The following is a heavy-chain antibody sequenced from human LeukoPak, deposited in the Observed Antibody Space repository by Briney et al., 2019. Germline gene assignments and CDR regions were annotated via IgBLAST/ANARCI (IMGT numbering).Heavy chain of an antibody. CDR1: GFTFDDYA. CDR2: ISWNSGSI. J-gene: IGHJ4*02. D-gene: IGHD3-22*01. Sequence: GRSLRLSCAASGFTFDDYAMHWVRQAPGKGLEWVSGISWNSGSIGYADSVKGRFTISRDNAKNSLYLQMNSLRAEDTAVYYCARAGGDYYDSSPFDYWGQGTLVTVSS. V-gene: IGHV3-9*01. CDR3: ARAGGDYYDSSPFDY.